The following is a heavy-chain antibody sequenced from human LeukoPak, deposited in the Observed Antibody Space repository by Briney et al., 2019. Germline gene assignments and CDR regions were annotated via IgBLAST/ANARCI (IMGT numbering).Heavy chain of an antibody. CDR2: INSDGSQI. Sequence: GGPLRLSCAASGFMFSSHWIHWVRQVPGKGPVWVSRINSDGSQIRYADSVKGRFTISRDNAKNTVYLQMNSLRAEDTAVYYCARGYYYDSSTTSGYFDYWGQGTLVTVSS. D-gene: IGHD3-22*01. J-gene: IGHJ4*02. V-gene: IGHV3-74*01. CDR3: ARGYYYDSSTTSGYFDY. CDR1: GFMFSSHW.